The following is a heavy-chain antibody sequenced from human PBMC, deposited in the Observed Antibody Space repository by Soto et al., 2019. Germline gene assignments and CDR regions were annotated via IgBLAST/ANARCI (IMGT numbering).Heavy chain of an antibody. D-gene: IGHD3-10*01. CDR1: GGSFSGYY. V-gene: IGHV4-34*01. Sequence: SETLSLTCAVYGGSFSGYYWSWIRQPPGKGLEWIGEINHSGSTNYNPSLKSRVTISVDTSKNQFSLKLSSVTAADTAVYYCARVFRGWLQSGYFDYWGQGTLVTVSS. J-gene: IGHJ4*02. CDR3: ARVFRGWLQSGYFDY. CDR2: INHSGST.